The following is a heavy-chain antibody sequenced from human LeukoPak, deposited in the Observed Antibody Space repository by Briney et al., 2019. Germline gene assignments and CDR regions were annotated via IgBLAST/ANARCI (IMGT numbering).Heavy chain of an antibody. J-gene: IGHJ4*02. Sequence: PGGSLRFSCAASGFTFSSYSMNWVRQAPGKGLEWVSSISSSSSYIYYADSVKGRFTISRDNAKNSLYLQMNSLRAEDTAVYYCARDSSLRGYSYEFDYWGQGTLVTVSS. V-gene: IGHV3-21*01. D-gene: IGHD5-18*01. CDR3: ARDSSLRGYSYEFDY. CDR1: GFTFSSYS. CDR2: ISSSSSYI.